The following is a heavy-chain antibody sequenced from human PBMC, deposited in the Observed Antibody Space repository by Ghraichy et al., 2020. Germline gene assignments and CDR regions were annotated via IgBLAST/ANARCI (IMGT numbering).Heavy chain of an antibody. J-gene: IGHJ3*02. Sequence: SETLSLTCTVSGGSISSYYWSWIRQPPGKGLEWIGYIYYSGSTNYNPSLKSRVTISVDTSTNQFSLKLSSVTAADTAVYYCARFPLYSSSSDAFDIWGQGTMVTVYS. V-gene: IGHV4-59*01. CDR3: ARFPLYSSSSDAFDI. D-gene: IGHD6-6*01. CDR1: GGSISSYY. CDR2: IYYSGST.